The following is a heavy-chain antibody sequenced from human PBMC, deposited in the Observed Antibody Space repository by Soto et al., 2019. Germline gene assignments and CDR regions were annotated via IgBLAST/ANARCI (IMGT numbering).Heavy chain of an antibody. V-gene: IGHV4-30-4*01. J-gene: IGHJ6*02. D-gene: IGHD4-4*01. CDR3: ARAHGYSNGRVHDYYHFGMDV. CDR2: VYYSGST. CDR1: GGSISSGDYY. Sequence: QVQLQESGPGLVKPSQTLSLTCTVSGGSISSGDYYWSGSRQPPGKGLECMGYVYYSGSTYYNPSLKSRLTISVDTSKNQFSPKLSSVTAADTAVYYGARAHGYSNGRVHDYYHFGMDVWGQGTTVTVSS.